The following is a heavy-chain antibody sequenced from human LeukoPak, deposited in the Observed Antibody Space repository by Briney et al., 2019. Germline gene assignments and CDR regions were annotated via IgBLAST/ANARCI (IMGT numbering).Heavy chain of an antibody. V-gene: IGHV1-18*01. J-gene: IGHJ4*02. Sequence: ASVKVCCKASGYTFTRYGISWVRQAPGQGLEWMGWISAYNGNTNYAQKLQGRVTMTTDTSTSTAYMELRSLRSDDTAVYYCARHLRSGYDFDYWGQGTLVTVSS. CDR3: ARHLRSGYDFDY. D-gene: IGHD5-12*01. CDR1: GYTFTRYG. CDR2: ISAYNGNT.